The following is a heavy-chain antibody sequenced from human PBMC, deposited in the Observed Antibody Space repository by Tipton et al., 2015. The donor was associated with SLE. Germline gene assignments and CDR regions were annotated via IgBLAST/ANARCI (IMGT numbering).Heavy chain of an antibody. CDR3: ARERGRIAAAVNYWYFDL. CDR2: IYYSGST. Sequence: LRLSCAVYGGSFSGYYWSWIRQPPGKGLEWIGNIYYSGSTYYNPSLKSRVTISVDTSKNQFSLKLSSVTAADTAVYYCARERGRIAAAVNYWYFDLWGRGTLVTVSS. D-gene: IGHD6-13*01. V-gene: IGHV4-34*01. CDR1: GGSFSGYY. J-gene: IGHJ2*01.